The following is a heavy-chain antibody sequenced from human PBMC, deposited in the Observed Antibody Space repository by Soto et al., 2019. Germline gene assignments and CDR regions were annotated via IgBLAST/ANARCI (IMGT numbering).Heavy chain of an antibody. V-gene: IGHV1-69*06. CDR2: IIPIFGTA. D-gene: IGHD3-22*01. Sequence: QVQLVQSGAEVKKPGSSVKVSCKASGGTFSNFVISWVRQAPGQGLEWMGGIIPIFGTANYAQKFQGRVTMTRDTSTSTVYMELSSLRSEDTAVYYCARTPIVVVTNNWFDPWGQGTLVTVSS. J-gene: IGHJ5*02. CDR1: GGTFSNFV. CDR3: ARTPIVVVTNNWFDP.